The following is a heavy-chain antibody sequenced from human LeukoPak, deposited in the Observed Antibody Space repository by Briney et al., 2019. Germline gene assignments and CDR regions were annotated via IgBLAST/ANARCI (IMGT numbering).Heavy chain of an antibody. CDR1: GFIFSDSA. CDR3: ARAGSYCGGECFWA. Sequence: GGSLRLSCVGPGFIFSDSALHWVRQHPAKGLIWVSRINADGSGANYADSVKGRLTVSRDNVKNTLYLDVNSLRVEDTGIYYCARAGSYCGGECFWAWGQGTQVTVSS. CDR2: INADGSGA. V-gene: IGHV3-74*01. D-gene: IGHD2-21*01. J-gene: IGHJ5*02.